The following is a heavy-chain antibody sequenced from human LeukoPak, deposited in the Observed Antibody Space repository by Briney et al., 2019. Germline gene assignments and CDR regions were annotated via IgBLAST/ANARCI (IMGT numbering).Heavy chain of an antibody. Sequence: ASVKVSCKASGYTFTSYYTHWVRQAPGQGLEWMGIINPSGGSTSYAQKFQGRVTMTRDTSTSTVYMELSSLRSEDTAVYYCASADYYDSSGYYTPPGAFGIWGQGTMVTVSS. CDR1: GYTFTSYY. D-gene: IGHD3-22*01. CDR2: INPSGGST. CDR3: ASADYYDSSGYYTPPGAFGI. J-gene: IGHJ3*02. V-gene: IGHV1-46*01.